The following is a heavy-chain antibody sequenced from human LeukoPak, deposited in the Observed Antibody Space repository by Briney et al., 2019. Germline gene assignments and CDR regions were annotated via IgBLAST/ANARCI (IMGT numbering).Heavy chain of an antibody. CDR2: IRSKANSYAT. V-gene: IGHV3-73*01. D-gene: IGHD6-19*01. CDR3: TTIAVAGLVDY. CDR1: GFTFSGSA. J-gene: IGHJ4*02. Sequence: GGSLRFSCAASGFTFSGSAMHWVRQASGKGLEWVGRIRSKANSYATAYAASVKGRFTISRDDSKNTAYLQMNSLKTEDTAVYYCTTIAVAGLVDYWGQGTLVTVSS.